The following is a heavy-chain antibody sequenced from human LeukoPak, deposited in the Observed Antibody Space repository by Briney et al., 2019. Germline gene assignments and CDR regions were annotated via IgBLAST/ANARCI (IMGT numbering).Heavy chain of an antibody. CDR3: ATYGSGSYFFEY. D-gene: IGHD3-10*01. CDR1: GGSFSGYY. Sequence: PSETLSLTCAVYGGSFSGYYWSWIRQPPGKGLEWIGYIYYSGSTNYNPSLKSRVTISIDTSKNQFSLNLSSVTAADTAVYYCATYGSGSYFFEYWGQGTLVTVSS. V-gene: IGHV4-59*01. J-gene: IGHJ4*02. CDR2: IYYSGST.